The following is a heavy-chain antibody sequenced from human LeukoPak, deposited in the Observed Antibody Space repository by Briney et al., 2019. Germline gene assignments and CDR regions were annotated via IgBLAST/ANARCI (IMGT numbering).Heavy chain of an antibody. J-gene: IGHJ3*02. CDR2: IYYSGST. Sequence: PSETLSLTCTVSGGSISSSSHYWGWIRQPPGKGLEWIGYIYYSGSTNYNPSLKSRVTISVDTSKNQFSLKLSSVTAADTAVYYCAREVSGWPSDAFDIWGQGTMVTVSS. CDR1: GGSISSSSHY. D-gene: IGHD6-19*01. CDR3: AREVSGWPSDAFDI. V-gene: IGHV4-61*01.